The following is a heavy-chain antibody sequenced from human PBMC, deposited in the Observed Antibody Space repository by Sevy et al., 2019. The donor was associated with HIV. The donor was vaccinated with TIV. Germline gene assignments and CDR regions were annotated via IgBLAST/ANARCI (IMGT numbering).Heavy chain of an antibody. J-gene: IGHJ6*02. CDR3: ARGGHGDYAFYYYGMDV. V-gene: IGHV4-31*03. CDR2: IYYSWST. CDR1: GGSISSGGYY. D-gene: IGHD4-17*01. Sequence: SETLSLTCTVSGGSISSGGYYWSWIRQHPGKGLEWIGYIYYSWSTYYNPSLKSRVTISVDTSKNQFSLKLSSVTAADTAVYYCARGGHGDYAFYYYGMDVWGQGTTVTVSS.